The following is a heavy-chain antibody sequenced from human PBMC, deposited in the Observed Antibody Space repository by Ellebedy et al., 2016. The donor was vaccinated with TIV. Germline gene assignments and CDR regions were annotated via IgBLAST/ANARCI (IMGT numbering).Heavy chain of an antibody. D-gene: IGHD1-14*01. CDR1: GYIFNFFA. V-gene: IGHV3-23*01. CDR2: VSGSGDTT. CDR3: AKSPSRKPGLVDY. J-gene: IGHJ4*02. Sequence: PGGSLRLSCAATGYIFNFFAMTWVRQAPGKALEWVSAVSGSGDTTYYADSVKGRFTISRDNSKNTLYLQMNSLRAEDTAVYYCAKSPSRKPGLVDYWGQGTLVTVSS.